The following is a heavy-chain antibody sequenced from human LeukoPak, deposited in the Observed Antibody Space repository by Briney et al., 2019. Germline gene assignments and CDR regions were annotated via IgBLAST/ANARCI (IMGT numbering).Heavy chain of an antibody. D-gene: IGHD6-13*01. CDR1: GYTFTSYD. J-gene: IGHJ4*02. V-gene: IGHV1-8*01. Sequence: GASVRVSCKASGYTFTSYDINWVRQATGQGLEWMGWMNPNSGNTGYAQKFQGRVTMTRNTSISTAYMELSSLRSEDTAVYYCARAEGSSSWYLVWGQGTLVTVSS. CDR2: MNPNSGNT. CDR3: ARAEGSSSWYLV.